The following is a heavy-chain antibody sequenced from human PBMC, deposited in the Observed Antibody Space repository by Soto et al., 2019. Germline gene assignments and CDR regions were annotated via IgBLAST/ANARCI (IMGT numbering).Heavy chain of an antibody. D-gene: IGHD4-17*01. V-gene: IGHV3-30*18. CDR2: ISYDGSTK. CDR3: ANPSYGDYRGGLDY. Sequence: QVQLVESGGGVVQPGRSLRLSCAASGLTFSNHGMHWVRQAPGKGLEWLAVISYDGSTKYYVDSVKGRFTISRDNSKSTLYPQMHSLRAEDTAIYYCANPSYGDYRGGLDYWGQGTLVTVSS. CDR1: GLTFSNHG. J-gene: IGHJ4*02.